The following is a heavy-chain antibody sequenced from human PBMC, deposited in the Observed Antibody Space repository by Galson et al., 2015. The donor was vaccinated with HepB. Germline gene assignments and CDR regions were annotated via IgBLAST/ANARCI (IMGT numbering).Heavy chain of an antibody. D-gene: IGHD3-9*01. CDR3: AREVRYFDWFDAFDI. CDR2: TYYRSKWYN. Sequence: CAISGDSVSSNSAAWNWIRQSPSRGLEWLGRTYYRSKWYNDYAVSVKSRITINPDTSKNQFSLQLNSVTPEDTAVYYCAREVRYFDWFDAFDIGGQGTMVTVSS. J-gene: IGHJ3*02. CDR1: GDSVSSNSAA. V-gene: IGHV6-1*01.